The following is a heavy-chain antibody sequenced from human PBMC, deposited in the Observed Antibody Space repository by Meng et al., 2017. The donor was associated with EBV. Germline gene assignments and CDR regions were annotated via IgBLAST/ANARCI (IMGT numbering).Heavy chain of an antibody. CDR3: ARVSPKRYFDYLAPPDY. CDR1: GGSVNGYF. CDR2: LHHSGST. J-gene: IGHJ4*02. D-gene: IGHD3-9*01. Sequence: QVQLQQWGAGLFKPSEXLSLTCAVYGGSVNGYFWSWIRQPPGKGLEWIGELHHSGSTNYNPSLKSRLRISVDTSKNQFSLNLTSVTAADTAVYYCARVSPKRYFDYLAPPDYWGQGTLVTVSS. V-gene: IGHV4-34*01.